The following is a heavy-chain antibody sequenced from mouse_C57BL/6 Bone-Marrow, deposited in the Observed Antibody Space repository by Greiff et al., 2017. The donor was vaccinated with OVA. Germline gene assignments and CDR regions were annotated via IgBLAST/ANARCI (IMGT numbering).Heavy chain of an antibody. CDR2: INPGSGGT. D-gene: IGHD1-1*01. CDR3: ARRDYGSSYWYFDV. V-gene: IGHV1-54*01. CDR1: GYAFTNYL. Sequence: SGAELVRPGTSVKVSCKASGYAFTNYLIEWVKQRPGQGLEWIGVINPGSGGTNYNEKFKGKATLTADKSSSTAYMQLSSLTSEDSAVYFCARRDYGSSYWYFDVWGTGTTVTVSS. J-gene: IGHJ1*03.